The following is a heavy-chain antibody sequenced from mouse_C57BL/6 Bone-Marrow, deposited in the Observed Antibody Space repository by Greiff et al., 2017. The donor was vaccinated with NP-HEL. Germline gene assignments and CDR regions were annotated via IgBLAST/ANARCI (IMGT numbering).Heavy chain of an antibody. CDR3: ARWGWLLVDY. D-gene: IGHD2-3*01. CDR2: INPGSGGT. J-gene: IGHJ2*01. Sequence: QVQLQQSGAELVRPGTSVKVSCKASGYAFTNYLIEWVKQRPGQGLEWIGEINPGSGGTNYNEKFKGKATLTADKSSSTAYMQRSSLTSEDSAVYFCARWGWLLVDYWGQGTTLTVSS. V-gene: IGHV1-54*01. CDR1: GYAFTNYL.